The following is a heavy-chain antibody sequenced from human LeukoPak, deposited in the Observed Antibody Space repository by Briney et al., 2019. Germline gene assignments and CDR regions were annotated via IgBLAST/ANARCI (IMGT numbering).Heavy chain of an antibody. D-gene: IGHD3-10*01. Sequence: SETLSLTCTVSGGSISSSSYYWGWIRQPPGKGLEWIGSIYYSGSTYYNPSLKSRVTISVDTSKNQFSLKLSSVTAADTAVYYCARDKAADYYGSGSPPDYWGQGTLVTVSS. CDR3: ARDKAADYYGSGSPPDY. J-gene: IGHJ4*02. CDR1: GGSISSSSYY. V-gene: IGHV4-39*07. CDR2: IYYSGST.